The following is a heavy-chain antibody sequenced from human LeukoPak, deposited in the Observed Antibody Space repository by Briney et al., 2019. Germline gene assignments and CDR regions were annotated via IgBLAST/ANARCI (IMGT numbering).Heavy chain of an antibody. J-gene: IGHJ4*02. CDR1: GFTFSSYS. CDR2: ISSSSYI. D-gene: IGHD2-8*01. V-gene: IGHV3-21*01. CDR3: ARDFKGYCTNGVCYRADY. Sequence: GGSLRLSCAASGFTFSSYSMNWVRQAPGKGLEWVSSISSSSYIYYADSVKGRFTISRDNAKNSLYLQMNSLRAEDTAVYYCARDFKGYCTNGVCYRADYWGQGTLVTVSS.